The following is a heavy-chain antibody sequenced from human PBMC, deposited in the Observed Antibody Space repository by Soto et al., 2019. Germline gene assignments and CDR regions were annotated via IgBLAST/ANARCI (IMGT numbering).Heavy chain of an antibody. D-gene: IGHD2-15*01. J-gene: IGHJ6*02. V-gene: IGHV4-59*01. Sequence: SETLSLTCTVSGGSISSYYWSWIRQPPGKGLEWIGYIYYSGSTNYNPPLKSRVTISVDTSKNQFSLKLSSVTAADTAVYYCARDVRLQYYYYGMDVWGQGTTVTVSS. CDR1: GGSISSYY. CDR2: IYYSGST. CDR3: ARDVRLQYYYYGMDV.